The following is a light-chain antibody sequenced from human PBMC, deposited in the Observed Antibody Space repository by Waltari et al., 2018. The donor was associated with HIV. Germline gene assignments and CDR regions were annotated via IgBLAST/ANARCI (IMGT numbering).Light chain of an antibody. Sequence: QSVLTQPPSVSAAPGQKVTISCSGSNSNIGNELVSWYQQLPGTAPKLLISDHHERPSGIPNRFSGYKSGTSATLDITGLQTGDEADYYCGTWESSLRVYVYGTGTKVTVL. J-gene: IGLJ1*01. V-gene: IGLV1-51*01. CDR2: DHH. CDR3: GTWESSLRVYV. CDR1: NSNIGNEL.